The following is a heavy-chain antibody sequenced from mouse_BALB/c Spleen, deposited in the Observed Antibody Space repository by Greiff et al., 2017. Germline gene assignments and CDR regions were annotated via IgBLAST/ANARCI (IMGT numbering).Heavy chain of an antibody. J-gene: IGHJ2*01. Sequence: EVHLVESGGGLVKPGGSLKLSCAASGFTFSSYAMSWVRQTPEKRLEWVASISSGGSTYYPDSVKGRFTISRDNARNILYLQMSSLRSEDTAMYYCARGLYYYGSGYFDYWGQGTTLTVSS. CDR2: ISSGGST. V-gene: IGHV5-6-5*01. D-gene: IGHD1-1*01. CDR1: GFTFSSYA. CDR3: ARGLYYYGSGYFDY.